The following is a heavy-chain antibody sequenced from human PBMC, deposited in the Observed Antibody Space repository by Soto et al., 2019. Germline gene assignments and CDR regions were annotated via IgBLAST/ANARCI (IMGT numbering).Heavy chain of an antibody. CDR3: AKAIFDVVRGLDY. D-gene: IGHD3-10*01. J-gene: IGHJ4*02. Sequence: EVQLLESGGGLVQPGGSLRLSCAASGFTFSSYAMSWVRQAPGKGLEWVSAISGSGGSTYYADSVKGRFTISRDNSKNTLYLQMNSLRAEDTAVYYCAKAIFDVVRGLDYWGQVTLVTVSS. CDR1: GFTFSSYA. V-gene: IGHV3-23*01. CDR2: ISGSGGST.